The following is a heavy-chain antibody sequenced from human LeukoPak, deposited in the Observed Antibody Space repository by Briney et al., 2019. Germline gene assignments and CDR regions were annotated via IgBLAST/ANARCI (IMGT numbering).Heavy chain of an antibody. Sequence: GGSLRLSCAASGFTFSSYSMNWVRQAPGKGLEWVSSISSSSSYIYYADSVKGRFTISRDNAKNSLYLQMNSLRAEDTAVYYCARDRGTYGDYGWDYWGQGTLVTVSS. D-gene: IGHD4-17*01. V-gene: IGHV3-21*01. CDR3: ARDRGTYGDYGWDY. J-gene: IGHJ4*02. CDR1: GFTFSSYS. CDR2: ISSSSSYI.